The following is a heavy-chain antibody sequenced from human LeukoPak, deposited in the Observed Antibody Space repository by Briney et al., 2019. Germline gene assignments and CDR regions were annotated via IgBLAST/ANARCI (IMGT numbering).Heavy chain of an antibody. V-gene: IGHV3-30*19. D-gene: IGHD2-15*01. CDR2: ISYDGSNK. CDR1: GFTFSSYG. Sequence: PGGSLRLSCAASGFTFSSYGMHWVRQAPGKGLEWVAVISYDGSNKYYADSVKGRFTISRDNSKSTLYLQMNSLRAEDTAVYYCAKGKDIVVVVAARLAAEYFQHWGQGTLVTVSS. CDR3: AKGKDIVVVVAARLAAEYFQH. J-gene: IGHJ1*01.